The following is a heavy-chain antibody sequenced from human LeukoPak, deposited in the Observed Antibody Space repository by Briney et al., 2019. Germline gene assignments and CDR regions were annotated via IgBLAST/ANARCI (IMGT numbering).Heavy chain of an antibody. V-gene: IGHV4-4*02. CDR2: IYHSGRT. D-gene: IGHD4-23*01. CDR3: AREADYGGKGLAY. CDR1: GGSISSSNW. Sequence: PSGTLSLTCAVSGGSISSSNWWSWVRQPPGKGLEWVGEIYHSGRTNYNPSLTSRVTISVHKSKNQFSLKLSSVTAADTAVYYCAREADYGGKGLAYWGQGNLVTVSS. J-gene: IGHJ4*02.